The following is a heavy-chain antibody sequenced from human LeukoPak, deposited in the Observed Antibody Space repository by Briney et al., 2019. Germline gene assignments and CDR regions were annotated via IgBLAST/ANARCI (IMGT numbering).Heavy chain of an antibody. CDR3: ARHRLGELSPCFDY. Sequence: ASVKVSCKASGGTFSSYAISWVRQAPGQGLEWMGGIIPIFGTANYAQKFQGRVTITADKSTSTAYMELSSLRSEDTAVYYCARHRLGELSPCFDYWGQGTLVTVSS. V-gene: IGHV1-69*06. CDR1: GGTFSSYA. CDR2: IIPIFGTA. J-gene: IGHJ4*02. D-gene: IGHD3-16*02.